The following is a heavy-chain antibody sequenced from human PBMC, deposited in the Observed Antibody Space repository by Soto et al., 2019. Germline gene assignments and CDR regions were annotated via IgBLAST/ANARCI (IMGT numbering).Heavy chain of an antibody. CDR1: GGSISSGDYY. CDR3: ARGRSTMIVVGPFDY. V-gene: IGHV4-30-4*01. J-gene: IGHJ4*02. Sequence: QVQLQESGPGLVKPSQTLSLTCTVSGGSISSGDYYWSWIRQPPGKGLEWIGYIYYSGSTYYNPSLKSRVTISVDTSKNQFSLKLSCVTAADTAVYYCARGRSTMIVVGPFDYWGQGTLVTVSS. CDR2: IYYSGST. D-gene: IGHD3-22*01.